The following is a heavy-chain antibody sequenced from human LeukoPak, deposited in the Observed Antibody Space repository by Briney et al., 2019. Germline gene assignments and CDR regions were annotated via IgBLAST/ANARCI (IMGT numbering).Heavy chain of an antibody. J-gene: IGHJ4*02. CDR1: GGSFSGYY. Sequence: SETLSLTCAVYGGSFSGYYWSWIRQPPGKGLGWIGEINHSGSTNYNPSLKSRVTISVDTSKNQFSLKLSSVTAADTAVYYCARGSAVRGVLNFDYWGQGTLVTVSS. CDR3: ARGSAVRGVLNFDY. D-gene: IGHD3-10*01. CDR2: INHSGST. V-gene: IGHV4-34*01.